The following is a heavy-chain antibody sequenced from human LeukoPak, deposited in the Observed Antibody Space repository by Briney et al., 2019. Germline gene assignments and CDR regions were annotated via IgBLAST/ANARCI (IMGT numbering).Heavy chain of an antibody. CDR2: MNPNSGNT. Sequence: ASVKVSCKASGYTFTSYDINWVRQATGQGLEWMGWMNPNSGNTGYAQKFQGRVTMTRNTSIGTAYTELSSLRSEDTAVYYCARVPSRSGWSFDDYWGQGTLVTVSS. D-gene: IGHD6-19*01. V-gene: IGHV1-8*01. CDR1: GYTFTSYD. J-gene: IGHJ4*02. CDR3: ARVPSRSGWSFDDY.